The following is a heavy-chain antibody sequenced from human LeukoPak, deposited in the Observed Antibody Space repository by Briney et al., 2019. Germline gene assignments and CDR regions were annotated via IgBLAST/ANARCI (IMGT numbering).Heavy chain of an antibody. CDR3: TTVGAAAGTAGDYYYYGMDV. CDR1: GFTFSNAW. D-gene: IGHD6-13*01. J-gene: IGHJ6*02. V-gene: IGHV3-15*01. Sequence: GGSLRLSCAASGFTFSNAWMSWVRQAPGKGLEWVGRIKRKTDGGTTDYAAPVKGRFTISRDDSKNTLYLQMNSLKTEDTAVYYCTTVGAAAGTAGDYYYYGMDVWGQGTTVTVSS. CDR2: IKRKTDGGTT.